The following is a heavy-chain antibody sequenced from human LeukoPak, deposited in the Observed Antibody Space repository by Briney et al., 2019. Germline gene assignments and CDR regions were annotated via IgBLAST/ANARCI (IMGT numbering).Heavy chain of an antibody. Sequence: SETLSLTCTVSGGSISSYYWSWIRQPPGKGLEWIGYIYYSGSTNYNPSLKSRVTISVDTSKNQFSLKLSSVTAADTPVYYCASGRRILCDEYDSSRYYLFDYWGQGTLVTVSS. D-gene: IGHD3-22*01. CDR2: IYYSGST. J-gene: IGHJ4*02. CDR3: ASGRRILCDEYDSSRYYLFDY. CDR1: GGSISSYY. V-gene: IGHV4-59*01.